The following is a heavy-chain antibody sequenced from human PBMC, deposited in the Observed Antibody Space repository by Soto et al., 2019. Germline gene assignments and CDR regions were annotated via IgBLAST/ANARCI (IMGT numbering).Heavy chain of an antibody. D-gene: IGHD3-3*01. CDR1: GDSVSSNSAA. V-gene: IGHV6-1*01. Sequence: LSLTCAISGDSVSSNSAAWNWIRQSPSRGLEWLGRTYYRSKWYNDYAVSVKSRITINPDTSKNQFSLQLNSVTPEDTAVYYCARETPTSTIFGVVDKNPNWFDPWGQGTLVTVSS. CDR2: TYYRSKWYN. CDR3: ARETPTSTIFGVVDKNPNWFDP. J-gene: IGHJ5*02.